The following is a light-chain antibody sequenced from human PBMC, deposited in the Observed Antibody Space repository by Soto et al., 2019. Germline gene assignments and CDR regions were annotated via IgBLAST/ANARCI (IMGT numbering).Light chain of an antibody. CDR1: QSVTSSY. Sequence: EIVLTQSPGTLSLSPGQRATLSCRASQSVTSSYLAWYQQKPGLAPRLLIYGASSRATGIPDRFSGSGSGTDFTLTISRLEPEDFAVYYCQQYGRSPPYTFGQGTKLEIK. J-gene: IGKJ2*01. CDR3: QQYGRSPPYT. V-gene: IGKV3-20*01. CDR2: GAS.